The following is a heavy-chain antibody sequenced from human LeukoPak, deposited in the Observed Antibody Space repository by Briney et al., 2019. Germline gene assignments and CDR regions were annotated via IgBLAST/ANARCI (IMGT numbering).Heavy chain of an antibody. D-gene: IGHD1-26*01. CDR2: IYPGDSDT. V-gene: IGHV5-51*01. J-gene: IGHJ3*02. Sequence: GESLKISCKGSGYSFTSYWIGWVRPMPGKGLEWMGIIYPGDSDTRYSPSFQGQVTISADKSISTAYLQWSSLKASDTAMYYCAREIVGATMLDAFDIWGQGTMVTVSS. CDR1: GYSFTSYW. CDR3: AREIVGATMLDAFDI.